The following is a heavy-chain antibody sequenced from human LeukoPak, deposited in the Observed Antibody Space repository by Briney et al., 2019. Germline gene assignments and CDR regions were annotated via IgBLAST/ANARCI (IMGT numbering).Heavy chain of an antibody. CDR1: GFTFSTYW. V-gene: IGHV3-74*01. J-gene: IGHJ4*02. Sequence: GGSLRLSCAASGFTFSTYWMHWVRQAPGKGLVWVSRINSDGSSTSYADSVKGRFTISRDNAKKSLYLQMNSLRAEDTALYYCARGGGGRYLVYWGQGTLVTVSS. CDR2: INSDGSST. CDR3: ARGGGGRYLVY. D-gene: IGHD1-26*01.